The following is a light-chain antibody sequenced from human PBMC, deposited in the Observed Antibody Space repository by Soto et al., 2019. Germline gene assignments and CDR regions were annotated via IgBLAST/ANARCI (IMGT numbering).Light chain of an antibody. CDR2: DVS. Sequence: QSALTQPASVSGSPGQSITISCTGTSSDVGGYNYVSWYQQHPGKAPKLVIFDVSARPSGVSNRFSGSKSGNTASLTISGLQHEDEAEYYCSSYTPGSTHLFGGGTKLTVL. CDR1: SSDVGGYNY. CDR3: SSYTPGSTHL. J-gene: IGLJ2*01. V-gene: IGLV2-14*03.